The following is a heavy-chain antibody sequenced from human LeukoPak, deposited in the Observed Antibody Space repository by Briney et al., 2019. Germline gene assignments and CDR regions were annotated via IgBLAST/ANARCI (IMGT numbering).Heavy chain of an antibody. V-gene: IGHV1-2*02. J-gene: IGHJ4*02. CDR3: ARGSEYSYGQLDY. CDR2: INPNSGGT. CDR1: GYTFTGYY. Sequence: WASVKVSCKASGYTFTGYYMHWVRQAPGQGLEWMGWINPNSGGTNYAQKFQGRVTMTRDTSISTAYMELSSLRSEDTAVYYCARGSEYSYGQLDYWGQGTLVTVSS. D-gene: IGHD5-18*01.